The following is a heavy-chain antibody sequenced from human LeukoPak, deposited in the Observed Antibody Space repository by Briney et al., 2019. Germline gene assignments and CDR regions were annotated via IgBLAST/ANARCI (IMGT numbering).Heavy chain of an antibody. CDR3: ARGDNSSGWTY. CDR1: GGSFSGYY. Sequence: SETLSLTCAVYGGSFSGYYWSWIRQPPGKGLEWIGEINHSGSTNYNPSLKSRVTISVDTSKNQFSLKLSSVTAADTAVYYCARGDNSSGWTYWGQGTLVTASS. D-gene: IGHD6-19*01. V-gene: IGHV4-34*01. CDR2: INHSGST. J-gene: IGHJ4*02.